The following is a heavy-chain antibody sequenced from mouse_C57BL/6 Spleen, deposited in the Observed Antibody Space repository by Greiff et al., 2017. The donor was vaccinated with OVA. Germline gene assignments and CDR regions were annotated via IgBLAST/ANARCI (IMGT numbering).Heavy chain of an antibody. D-gene: IGHD1-1*01. Sequence: QVQLQQPGAELVKPRASVKMSCKASGYTFTSYWITWVKQRPGQGLEWIGDIYPGSGSTNYNEKFKSKATLTVDTSSSTAYMQLSSLTSEDSAVYYCARSATTVVATRYFDVWGTGTTVTVSS. V-gene: IGHV1-55*01. CDR3: ARSATTVVATRYFDV. J-gene: IGHJ1*03. CDR2: IYPGSGST. CDR1: GYTFTSYW.